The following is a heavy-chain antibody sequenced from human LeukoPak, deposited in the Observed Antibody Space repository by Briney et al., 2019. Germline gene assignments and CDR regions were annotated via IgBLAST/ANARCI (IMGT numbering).Heavy chain of an antibody. Sequence: ASVKVSCKASGYTFTGYYMHWVRQAPGQGLEWMGWINPNSGGTNYAQKFQGRVTMTRETSISTAYMELSRLRSDETAVYYCARDRYSSGWSETKGGDYYYMDVWGKGTTVTISS. CDR3: ARDRYSSGWSETKGGDYYYMDV. CDR1: GYTFTGYY. D-gene: IGHD6-19*01. J-gene: IGHJ6*03. CDR2: INPNSGGT. V-gene: IGHV1-2*02.